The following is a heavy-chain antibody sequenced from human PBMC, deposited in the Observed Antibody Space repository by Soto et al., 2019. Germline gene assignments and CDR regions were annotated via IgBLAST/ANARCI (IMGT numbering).Heavy chain of an antibody. V-gene: IGHV3-49*04. D-gene: IGHD3-22*01. CDR2: ISSEANGGTT. CDR1: GFTFGSYA. Sequence: PGGSLRLSCTGSGFTFGSYALSWVRQAPGKGLEWVGVISSEANGGTTDYAASVKGRITISRDDSKSIAYMEINSLQTEDTAVYYCTRYYYESSGYYVDWGQGALVTVSS. CDR3: TRYYYESSGYYVD. J-gene: IGHJ4*02.